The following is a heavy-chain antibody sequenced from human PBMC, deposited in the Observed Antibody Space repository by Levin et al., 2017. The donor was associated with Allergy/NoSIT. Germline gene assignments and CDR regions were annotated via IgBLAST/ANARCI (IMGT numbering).Heavy chain of an antibody. CDR1: GFTFSSYG. D-gene: IGHD5-18*01. CDR2: ISYDGSNK. CDR3: AKAHIQLWLLGVDY. Sequence: GESLKISCAASGFTFSSYGMHWVRQAPGKGLEWVAVISYDGSNKYYADSVKGRFTISRDNSKNTLYLQMNSLRAEDTAVYYCAKAHIQLWLLGVDYWGQGTLVTVSS. V-gene: IGHV3-30*18. J-gene: IGHJ4*02.